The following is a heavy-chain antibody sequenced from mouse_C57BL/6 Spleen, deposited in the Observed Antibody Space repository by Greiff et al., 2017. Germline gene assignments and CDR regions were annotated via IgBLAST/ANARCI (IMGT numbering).Heavy chain of an antibody. J-gene: IGHJ1*03. D-gene: IGHD1-1*01. Sequence: QVQLQQPGAELVMPGASVKLSCKASGYTFTSYWMHWVKQRPGQGLEWIGEIDPSDSYTNYNQKFKGKSTLTVDKSSSTAYMQLSSLTSEDSAVYYCAREGFPRRLRVPLVFDVWGTGTTVTVSS. CDR2: IDPSDSYT. V-gene: IGHV1-69*01. CDR3: AREGFPRRLRVPLVFDV. CDR1: GYTFTSYW.